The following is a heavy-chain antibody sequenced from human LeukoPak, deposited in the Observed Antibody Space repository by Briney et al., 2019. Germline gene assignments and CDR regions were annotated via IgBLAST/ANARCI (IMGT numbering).Heavy chain of an antibody. V-gene: IGHV4-34*01. CDR2: INHSGST. Sequence: SETLSLTCAVYGGSFSGYYWSWIRQPPGKGLEWIGEINHSGSTNYNPSLKGRVTMSVDSSKNQFSLKLTSVTAADTAVYYCARGQEEWERLQRAVHFDFWGQGTLVTVSS. J-gene: IGHJ4*02. CDR3: ARGQEEWERLQRAVHFDF. D-gene: IGHD1-26*01. CDR1: GGSFSGYY.